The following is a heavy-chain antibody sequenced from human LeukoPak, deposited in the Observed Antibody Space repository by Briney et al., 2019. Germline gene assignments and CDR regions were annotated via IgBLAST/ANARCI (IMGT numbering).Heavy chain of an antibody. Sequence: ASVKVSCKASGYTFTSYAMHWVRQAPGQRLEWMGWINAGNGNAKYSQKFQGRVTITRDTSASTAYMELSSLRSEDTAVYYCARDTGYSSGWYGFDYWGQGTLVTVSS. CDR3: ARDTGYSSGWYGFDY. CDR1: GYTFTSYA. CDR2: INAGNGNA. D-gene: IGHD6-19*01. J-gene: IGHJ4*02. V-gene: IGHV1-3*01.